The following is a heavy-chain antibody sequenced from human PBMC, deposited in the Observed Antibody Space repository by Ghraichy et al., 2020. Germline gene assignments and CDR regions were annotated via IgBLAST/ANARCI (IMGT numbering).Heavy chain of an antibody. Sequence: SQTLSLTCAVYGGSFSGYYWSWIRQPPGKGLEWIGEINHSGSTNYNPSLKSRVTISVDTSKNQFSLKLSSVTAADTAVYYCARGPIRREDNLWFGESTEGRFEDYWGQGTLVTVSS. D-gene: IGHD3-10*01. CDR1: GGSFSGYY. CDR3: ARGPIRREDNLWFGESTEGRFEDY. J-gene: IGHJ4*02. CDR2: INHSGST. V-gene: IGHV4-34*01.